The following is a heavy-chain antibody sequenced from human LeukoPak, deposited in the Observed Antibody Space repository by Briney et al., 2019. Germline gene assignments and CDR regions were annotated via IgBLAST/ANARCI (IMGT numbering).Heavy chain of an antibody. CDR3: AVMTTDYYYFDY. Sequence: ASVKVSCKASGYIFIGYYMHWIRQAPGQGLEWMGWINPNSGGTNYAQKFQGRVTMTRDMSTSTVYLELSSLRSEDTAVYYCAVMTTDYYYFDYWGQGTLVTVSS. CDR1: GYIFIGYY. J-gene: IGHJ4*02. V-gene: IGHV1-2*02. CDR2: INPNSGGT. D-gene: IGHD4-17*01.